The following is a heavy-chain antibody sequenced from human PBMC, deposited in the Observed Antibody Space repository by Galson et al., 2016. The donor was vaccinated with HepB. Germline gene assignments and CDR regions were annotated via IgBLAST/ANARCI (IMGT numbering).Heavy chain of an antibody. CDR3: AREITATRGMDV. Sequence: CKASGHTFTNYYIHWVRQAPGQGLEWMGIINPSGGSTSYAQKFQGRVTMTRDTSTSTLYMELSSLRSEDTALYYCAREITATRGMDVWGQGTTVTVSS. CDR2: INPSGGST. CDR1: GHTFTNYY. D-gene: IGHD1-7*01. J-gene: IGHJ6*02. V-gene: IGHV1-46*01.